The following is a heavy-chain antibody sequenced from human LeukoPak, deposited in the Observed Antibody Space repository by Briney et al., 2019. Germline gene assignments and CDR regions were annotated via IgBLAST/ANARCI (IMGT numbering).Heavy chain of an antibody. CDR1: GFTFSSYG. CDR2: IWYDGSNK. J-gene: IGHJ4*02. D-gene: IGHD5-18*01. CDR3: ARAPSFTDIPYFDY. Sequence: PGRSLRLSCATSGFTFSSYGMHWVRQAPGKGLEWVAVIWYDGSNKYYAESVKGRFTISRDNSKNTLYLQMNSLRAEDMAVYYCARAPSFTDIPYFDYWGQGTVVTVSS. V-gene: IGHV3-33*01.